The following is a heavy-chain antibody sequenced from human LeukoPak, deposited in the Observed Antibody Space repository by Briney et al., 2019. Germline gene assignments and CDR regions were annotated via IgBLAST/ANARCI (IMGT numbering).Heavy chain of an antibody. J-gene: IGHJ6*02. Sequence: GASVKVSCTASGYTFTNYDINWVRQATGQGLEWMGWMNPNSGNTGYAQKFQGRVTMTRNTSISTAYMELSSLGSEDTAVYYCAGDFSSLSRMDVWGQGTTVTVSS. CDR1: GYTFTNYD. CDR2: MNPNSGNT. CDR3: AGDFSSLSRMDV. D-gene: IGHD6-13*01. V-gene: IGHV1-8*01.